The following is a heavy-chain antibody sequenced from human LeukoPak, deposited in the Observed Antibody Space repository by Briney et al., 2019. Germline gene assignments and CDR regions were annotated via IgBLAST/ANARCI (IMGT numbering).Heavy chain of an antibody. V-gene: IGHV4-59*01. CDR2: IYYSGST. CDR1: GGSISSYY. D-gene: IGHD1-26*01. J-gene: IGHJ4*02. Sequence: SETLSLTCTVSGGSISSYYWIWIRQPPGKGLEWIGYIYYSGSTNYNPSLKSRVTISVDTSKNQFSLKLSSVTAADTAVYYCARVRGSYFLDYWGQGTLVTVSS. CDR3: ARVRGSYFLDY.